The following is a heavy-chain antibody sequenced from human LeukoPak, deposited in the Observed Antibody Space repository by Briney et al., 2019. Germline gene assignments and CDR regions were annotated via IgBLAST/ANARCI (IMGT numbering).Heavy chain of an antibody. V-gene: IGHV3-21*01. D-gene: IGHD3-22*01. CDR2: ITSGGTYI. CDR1: GFTFSSYG. J-gene: IGHJ4*02. Sequence: GGSLRLSCAASGFTFSSYGMSWVRQAPGKGLEWVSSITSGGTYIYYADSVKGRFTISRDNAKNSLYLQMNSLRAEDTAVYYCARVQTDSSGDYYGFDYWGQGTLVTVSS. CDR3: ARVQTDSSGDYYGFDY.